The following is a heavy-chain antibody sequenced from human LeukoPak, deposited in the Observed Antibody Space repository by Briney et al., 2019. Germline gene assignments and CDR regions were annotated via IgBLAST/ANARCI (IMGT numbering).Heavy chain of an antibody. CDR3: AHRGGHDAFDI. CDR2: IYWDDDK. CDR1: GFSLSTSGEG. J-gene: IGHJ3*02. Sequence: SGPTLSQPTQTLTLTCTFSGFSLSTSGEGVGWIRQPPGKALEWLALIYWDDDKRFSPSLKSRLTITKDTPKNQVALTMTDMDPVDTATYYCAHRGGHDAFDIWGQGTMVTVSS. V-gene: IGHV2-5*02.